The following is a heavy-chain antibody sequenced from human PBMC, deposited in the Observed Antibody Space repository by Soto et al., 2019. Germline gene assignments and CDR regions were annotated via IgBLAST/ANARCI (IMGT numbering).Heavy chain of an antibody. CDR3: VREGYSYDHAFDI. J-gene: IGHJ3*02. D-gene: IGHD5-18*01. CDR1: DFIFRSYN. CDR2: ISSSGSDI. Sequence: PGGSLRLSCAAPDFIFRSYNMNWVRQAPGKGLEWVSSISSSGSDIFYADSVRGRFTISRDNAKNALYLQMNCLGAEDTAVYYCVREGYSYDHAFDIWGQGTVVTVSS. V-gene: IGHV3-21*01.